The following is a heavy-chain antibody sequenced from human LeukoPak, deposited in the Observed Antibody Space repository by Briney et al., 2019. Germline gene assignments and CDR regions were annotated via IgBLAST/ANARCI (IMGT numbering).Heavy chain of an antibody. J-gene: IGHJ4*02. D-gene: IGHD3-22*01. CDR3: ARGELGDSSGFSFFDY. Sequence: SVKVSCKASGGTFSSYAISWVRQAPGQGLEWMGRIIPILGIANYAQKFQGRVTITADKSTSTAYMELSSLTSEDTGVYYCARGELGDSSGFSFFDYWGQGTLVTVSS. CDR2: IIPILGIA. CDR1: GGTFSSYA. V-gene: IGHV1-69*04.